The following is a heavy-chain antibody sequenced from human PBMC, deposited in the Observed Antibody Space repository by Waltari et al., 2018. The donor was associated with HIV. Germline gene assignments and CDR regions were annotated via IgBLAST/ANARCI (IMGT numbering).Heavy chain of an antibody. V-gene: IGHV1-3*01. J-gene: IGHJ4*02. CDR1: GYTFTSYA. D-gene: IGHD2-2*01. CDR3: ARAYCSSTSFYFDY. CDR2: INAGNGNT. Sequence: QVQLVQSGAEVKKPGASVKVSCKASGYTFTSYAMHWVRQAPGQRLEWMGWINAGNGNTKYSQKFQGRVTITRDTSASTAYMELSSLRSEDTAVYYCARAYCSSTSFYFDYWGQGTLVTVSS.